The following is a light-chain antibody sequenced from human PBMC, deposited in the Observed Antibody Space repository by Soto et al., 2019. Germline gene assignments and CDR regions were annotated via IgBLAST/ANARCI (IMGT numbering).Light chain of an antibody. CDR3: KQYHRSST. J-gene: IGKJ1*01. CDR2: DVS. Sequence: DMRLSHPPSSVSTAVGAIVTITCRTSQSVSTYLNWYQQKPGKDPKILIYDVSTLDSGVPSRFSGSASGTEFTLTISYLESDDFATDYCKQYHRSSTCGKGTQGDIK. CDR1: QSVSTY. V-gene: IGKV1-5*01.